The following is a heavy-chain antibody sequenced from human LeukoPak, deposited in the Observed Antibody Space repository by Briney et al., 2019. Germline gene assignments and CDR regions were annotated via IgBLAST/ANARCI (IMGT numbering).Heavy chain of an antibody. D-gene: IGHD4-17*01. Sequence: SETLSLTCSVSGGSISTYYWTWIRQPPGKGLEWIGYIFYSGSTSYNPSLKSRVTISVDTSKNQFSLKLSSVTAADTAVYYCARGETTVTTSTFDYSGQGTLVTVSS. J-gene: IGHJ4*02. CDR2: IFYSGST. V-gene: IGHV4-59*01. CDR1: GGSISTYY. CDR3: ARGETTVTTSTFDY.